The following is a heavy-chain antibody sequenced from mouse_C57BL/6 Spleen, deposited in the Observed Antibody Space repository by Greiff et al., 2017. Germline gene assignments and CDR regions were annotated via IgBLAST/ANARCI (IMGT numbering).Heavy chain of an antibody. Sequence: QVQLQQPGAELVMPGASVKLSCKASGYTFTSYWMHWVKQRPGQGLEWIGEIDPSDSYTNYNQKFKGKSTLTVDKSSSTAYMQLSSLTSEDSAVYDCARRDDYGVDYWGQGTTLTVSS. D-gene: IGHD2-4*01. CDR3: ARRDDYGVDY. V-gene: IGHV1-69*01. CDR2: IDPSDSYT. J-gene: IGHJ2*01. CDR1: GYTFTSYW.